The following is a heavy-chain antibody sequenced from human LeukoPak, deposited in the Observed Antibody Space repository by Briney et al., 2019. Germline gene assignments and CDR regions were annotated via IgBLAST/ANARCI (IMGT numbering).Heavy chain of an antibody. CDR2: IIPILGIA. CDR3: ASDYGDYVVQPIDY. Sequence: GASVKVSCKASGGTFSSHAISWVRQAPGQGLEWMGRIIPILGIANYAQKFQGRVTITADKSTSTAYMELSSLRSEDTAVYYCASDYGDYVVQPIDYWGRGTLVTVSS. D-gene: IGHD4-17*01. J-gene: IGHJ4*02. CDR1: GGTFSSHA. V-gene: IGHV1-69*04.